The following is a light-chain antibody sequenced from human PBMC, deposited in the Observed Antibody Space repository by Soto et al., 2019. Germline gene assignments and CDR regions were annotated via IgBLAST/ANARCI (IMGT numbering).Light chain of an antibody. CDR2: GNT. Sequence: QSVLTQPPSVSGAPGQRATISCTGSSSNIGAGYDVHWYQQLPGTAPKLLIYGNTSRPSGVPDRFSGSKSDTSASLAITGLQAEDEADYYCQSFDSSLNGVVFGGGTKLTV. CDR3: QSFDSSLNGVV. CDR1: SSNIGAGYD. J-gene: IGLJ2*01. V-gene: IGLV1-40*01.